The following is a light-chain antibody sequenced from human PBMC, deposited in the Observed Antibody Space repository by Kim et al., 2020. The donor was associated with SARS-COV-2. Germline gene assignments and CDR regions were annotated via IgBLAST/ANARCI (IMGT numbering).Light chain of an antibody. J-gene: IGLJ1*01. CDR3: LAWDSSTHNDV. CDR2: QDH. CDR1: KLRAKY. V-gene: IGLV3-1*01. Sequence: PGQTASTPCTGYKLRAKYVSWYQQKPGQSHVVVIYQDHQRPSGIPERFSGSNSGNTANLTISGTQAMDEADYYCLAWDSSTHNDVFGTGTKVTVL.